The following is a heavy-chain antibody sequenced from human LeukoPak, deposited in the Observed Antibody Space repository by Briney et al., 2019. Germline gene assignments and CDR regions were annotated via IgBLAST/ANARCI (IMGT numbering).Heavy chain of an antibody. Sequence: PSETLSLTCTVSGGSISSSSYYWGWIRQPPGKGLEWIVSIYYSGSTYYNPSLKSRVTISVDRSKNQFSLKLSSVTAADTAVYYCASLLKSHYYDSSGYYYGIDYWGQGTLVTVSS. CDR1: GGSISSSSYY. CDR3: ASLLKSHYYDSSGYYYGIDY. J-gene: IGHJ4*02. CDR2: IYYSGST. V-gene: IGHV4-39*01. D-gene: IGHD3-22*01.